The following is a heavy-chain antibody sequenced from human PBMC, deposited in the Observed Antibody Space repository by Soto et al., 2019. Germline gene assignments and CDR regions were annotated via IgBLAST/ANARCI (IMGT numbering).Heavy chain of an antibody. V-gene: IGHV3-15*01. J-gene: IGHJ2*01. CDR3: TTRGGSFCSGYGDHRDLHAVPARRSSDL. CDR1: GFSITNAW. D-gene: IGHD1-26*01. CDR2: IKSKTDGGTT. Sequence: PGGSLRLSCAAPGFSITNAWMTWVRQPPGKGLEWVGRIKSKTDGGTTDYVAPVKGRFTISRDDSKNTLYLQMNSLKTEDTAVYYCTTRGGSFCSGYGDHRDLHAVPARRSSDL.